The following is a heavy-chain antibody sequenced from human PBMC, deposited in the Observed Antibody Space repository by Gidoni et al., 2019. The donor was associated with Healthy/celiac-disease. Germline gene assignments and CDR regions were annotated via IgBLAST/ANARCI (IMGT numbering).Heavy chain of an antibody. D-gene: IGHD3-9*01. CDR2: INHSGST. Sequence: QVQLQQWGAGPLKPSETLSLTCAVYGGSFSGYYWSWIRQPPGKGLEWIGEINHSGSTNYNPSLKSRVTISVDTSKNQFSLKLSSVTAADTAVYYCARPYDILTGYDYWGQGTLVTVSS. CDR1: GGSFSGYY. J-gene: IGHJ4*02. V-gene: IGHV4-34*01. CDR3: ARPYDILTGYDY.